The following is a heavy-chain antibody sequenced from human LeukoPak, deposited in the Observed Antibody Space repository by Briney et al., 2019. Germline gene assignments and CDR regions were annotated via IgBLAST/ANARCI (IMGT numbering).Heavy chain of an antibody. D-gene: IGHD4-11*01. CDR1: GGSISSSTYY. Sequence: PSETLSLTCTVSGGSISSSTYYWGWIRQPPGKGLEWIGRIYYSGVTYYNPSLKSRVTISVDTFKTLFSLKVSSVTAADTAVYYCASQVTGRDTNYNQGSITYYYCYYMDVWGKGTTVTVSS. J-gene: IGHJ6*03. CDR3: ASQVTGRDTNYNQGSITYYYCYYMDV. V-gene: IGHV4-39*01. CDR2: IYYSGVT.